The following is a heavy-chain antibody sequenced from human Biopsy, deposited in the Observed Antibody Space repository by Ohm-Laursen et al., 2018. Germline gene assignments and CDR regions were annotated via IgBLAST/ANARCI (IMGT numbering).Heavy chain of an antibody. D-gene: IGHD2-15*01. CDR3: AKGQDLRGGAEYFQH. CDR1: EYTFTGQY. V-gene: IGHV1-2*02. Sequence: GASVKVSCKVSEYTFTGQYLHWVRQVPGQGLEWMGWINPHSGTTKFAQDFQSRITMTRDTSITTAYKELRRLRSDDTAVYYCAKGQDLRGGAEYFQHWGQGALVTVSS. J-gene: IGHJ1*01. CDR2: INPHSGTT.